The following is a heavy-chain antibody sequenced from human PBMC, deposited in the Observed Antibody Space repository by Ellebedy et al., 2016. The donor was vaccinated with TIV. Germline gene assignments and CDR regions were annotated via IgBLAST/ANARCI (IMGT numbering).Heavy chain of an antibody. Sequence: PGGSLRLSCAAPGVTVSSNHMNWVRQAPGKGLEWVSVLQSGGTTHYADSVKGRFTISRDNSKNTLYLQMNSLRAEDTAVYYWTKARDGGGSVDYWGQGTLVTVSS. J-gene: IGHJ4*02. CDR3: TKARDGGGSVDY. V-gene: IGHV3-66*01. D-gene: IGHD2-15*01. CDR2: LQSGGTT. CDR1: GVTVSSNH.